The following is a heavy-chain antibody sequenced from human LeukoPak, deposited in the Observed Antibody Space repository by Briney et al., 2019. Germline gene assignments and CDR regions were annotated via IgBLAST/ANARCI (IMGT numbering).Heavy chain of an antibody. D-gene: IGHD3-9*01. J-gene: IGHJ6*02. CDR1: GFTFSDYY. V-gene: IGHV3-11*05. Sequence: LSCAPSGFTFSDYYMSWIRQAPGKGLEWVSYITSSSSYTNYADPVKGRFTISRDNAKKSLYLQMNSLRADDTAVYYCARALVDYDILTGYYYYYYRMDVWGQGATVPV. CDR3: ARALVDYDILTGYYYYYYRMDV. CDR2: ITSSSSYT.